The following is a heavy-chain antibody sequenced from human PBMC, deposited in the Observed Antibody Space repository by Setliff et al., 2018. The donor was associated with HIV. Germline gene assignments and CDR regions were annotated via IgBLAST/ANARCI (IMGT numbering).Heavy chain of an antibody. V-gene: IGHV1-18*01. CDR2: ISAYNGNT. J-gene: IGHJ5*02. Sequence: GASVKVSCKASGYTFTSYGISWVRQAPGQGLEWMGWISAYNGNTNYAQKLQGRVTMTTDTSTSTAYMELRSLRSDDTAVYYCARDLYCSSTSCYRGWFDPWGQGTLVTV. CDR3: ARDLYCSSTSCYRGWFDP. CDR1: GYTFTSYG. D-gene: IGHD2-2*01.